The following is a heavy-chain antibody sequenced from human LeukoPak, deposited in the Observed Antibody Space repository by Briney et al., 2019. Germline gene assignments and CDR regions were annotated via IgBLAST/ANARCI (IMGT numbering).Heavy chain of an antibody. CDR2: IYHSGST. V-gene: IGHV4-34*01. CDR3: ALYFVGDAFDI. D-gene: IGHD3-9*01. J-gene: IGHJ3*02. Sequence: SETLSLTCAVYGGSFSGYYWSWIRQPPGKGLEWIGYIYHSGSTYYNPSLKSRVTISVDRSKNQFSLKLSSVTAADTAVYYCALYFVGDAFDIWGQGTMVTVSS. CDR1: GGSFSGYY.